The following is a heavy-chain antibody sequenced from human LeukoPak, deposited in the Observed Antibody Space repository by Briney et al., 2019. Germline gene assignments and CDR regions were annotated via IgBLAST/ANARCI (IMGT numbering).Heavy chain of an antibody. CDR3: ATMGVIIPHGYYYGMDV. D-gene: IGHD3-10*01. Sequence: GASVKVSCKASGGTFSSYAISWVRQAPGQGLEWMGGIIPIFGTANYAQKFQGRVTITADESTSTPYMELSSLRSEDTAVYYCATMGVIIPHGYYYGMDVWGQGTTVTVSS. V-gene: IGHV1-69*13. CDR2: IIPIFGTA. J-gene: IGHJ6*02. CDR1: GGTFSSYA.